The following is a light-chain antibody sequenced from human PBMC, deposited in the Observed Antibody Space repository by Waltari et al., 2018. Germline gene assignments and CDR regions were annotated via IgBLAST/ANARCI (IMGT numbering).Light chain of an antibody. Sequence: EIVLTQSPGTASLSPGERVTLSCRASQRVGISSLDWYQQKPGQAPRLVIYRASRRATGIRDGFSGSGSGTDFSLTISRLEPEDFAVYYCQQHGTLPATFGQGTKVEIK. J-gene: IGKJ1*01. CDR2: RAS. CDR3: QQHGTLPAT. V-gene: IGKV3-20*01. CDR1: QRVGISS.